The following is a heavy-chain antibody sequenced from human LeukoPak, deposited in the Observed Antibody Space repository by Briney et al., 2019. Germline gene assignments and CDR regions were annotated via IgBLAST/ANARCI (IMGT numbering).Heavy chain of an antibody. V-gene: IGHV4-59*01. CDR2: IYYSWCT. CDR1: GGSISSYY. Sequence: SETLSLTFTVSGGSISSYYWSWIRQPPGKGLDGIGYIYYSWCTKYKPSLKSRVTISVDTSKHQFSLKLSSVTAADTAVYYCARGRFLDAFDIWDQGTMVTVSS. CDR3: ARGRFLDAFDI. D-gene: IGHD3-3*01. J-gene: IGHJ3*02.